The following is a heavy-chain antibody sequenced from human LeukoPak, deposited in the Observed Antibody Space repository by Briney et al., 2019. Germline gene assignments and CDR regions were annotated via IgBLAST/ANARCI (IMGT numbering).Heavy chain of an antibody. J-gene: IGHJ4*02. D-gene: IGHD3-16*01. CDR2: IYYRGST. CDR1: GGSISSSSYY. V-gene: IGHV4-39*07. Sequence: KPSETLSLTCTVSGGSISSSSYYWGWIRQPPGKVLEWIGSIYYRGSTYYNPSLKSRVTISVDTSKNQFSLKLSSVTAADTAVYYCARDYGGVMNFWGQGTLVTVSS. CDR3: ARDYGGVMNF.